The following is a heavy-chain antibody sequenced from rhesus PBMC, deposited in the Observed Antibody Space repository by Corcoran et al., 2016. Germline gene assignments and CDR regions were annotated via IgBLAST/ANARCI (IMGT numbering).Heavy chain of an antibody. J-gene: IGHJ4*01. CDR3: TRDRYSGTWNFGY. D-gene: IGHD6-25*01. Sequence: QVQLVQSGTEVKKPGSSVKVSCKAYGYTFTDYYVHWVRQAPGQGLEWVGEINPNPGGTNYAQRFQGRVSVTRDTATSTAYMDLSSLRSEVTAVYYCTRDRYSGTWNFGYWGQGVLVIVSS. CDR1: GYTFTDYY. CDR2: INPNPGGT. V-gene: IGHV1-138*01.